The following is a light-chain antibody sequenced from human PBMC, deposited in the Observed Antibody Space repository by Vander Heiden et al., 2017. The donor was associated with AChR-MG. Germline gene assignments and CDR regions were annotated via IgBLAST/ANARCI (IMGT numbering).Light chain of an antibody. V-gene: IGKV3D-7*01. J-gene: IGKJ2*01. CDR1: QSVSTTY. CDR3: QQDYNLPHT. Sequence: EIVMTHSPATLSLSPGERAALPCRASQSVSTTYLSWYQQKPGQAPRLLIYGTSTRATGIPARFSGRGSGTDFTLTISSLQPEDFAVYYCQQDYNLPHTFGQGTKLEIK. CDR2: GTS.